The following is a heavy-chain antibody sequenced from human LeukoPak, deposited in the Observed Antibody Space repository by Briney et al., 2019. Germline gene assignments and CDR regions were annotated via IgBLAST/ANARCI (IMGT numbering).Heavy chain of an antibody. CDR2: ISGSGGST. D-gene: IGHD3-22*01. Sequence: PGGSLRLSCAASGFTFSSYGMHWVRQAPGKGLEWVSAISGSGGSTYYADSVKGRFTISRDNSKNTLYLQMNSLRAEDTAVYYCAKGSMIVGTFDYWGQGTLVTVSS. CDR3: AKGSMIVGTFDY. CDR1: GFTFSSYG. J-gene: IGHJ4*02. V-gene: IGHV3-23*01.